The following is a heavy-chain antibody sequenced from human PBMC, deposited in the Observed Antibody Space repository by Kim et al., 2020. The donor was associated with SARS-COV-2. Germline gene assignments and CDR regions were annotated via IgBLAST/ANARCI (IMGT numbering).Heavy chain of an antibody. D-gene: IGHD3-22*01. CDR2: IKQDGSAK. Sequence: GGSLRLSCAASGFTFSSYWMSWVRQAPGKGLEWVANIKQDGSAKYCVDSVKGRFTISRDNAKNSLFLQMNSLRAEDTAVYYCARGDYYDSSGYYHDAFDIWGQGTMVSVSS. CDR1: GFTFSSYW. J-gene: IGHJ3*02. CDR3: ARGDYYDSSGYYHDAFDI. V-gene: IGHV3-7*01.